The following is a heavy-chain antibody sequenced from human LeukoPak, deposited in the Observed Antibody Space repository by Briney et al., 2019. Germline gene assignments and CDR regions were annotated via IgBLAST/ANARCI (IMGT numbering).Heavy chain of an antibody. CDR2: IYYSRST. J-gene: IGHJ4*02. D-gene: IGHD1-26*01. Sequence: SETLSLTCTVSGDSISSSSYYWSWIRQPPGKGLEWIGYIYYSRSTNYNPSLKSRVTISVDTSKNQFSLKLSSVTAADTAMYYCARAVGATDPYYFDYWGQGTLVTVSS. V-gene: IGHV4-61*01. CDR3: ARAVGATDPYYFDY. CDR1: GDSISSSSYY.